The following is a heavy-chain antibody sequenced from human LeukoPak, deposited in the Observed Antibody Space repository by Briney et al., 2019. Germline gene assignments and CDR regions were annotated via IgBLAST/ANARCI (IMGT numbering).Heavy chain of an antibody. J-gene: IGHJ4*02. D-gene: IGHD3-22*01. CDR3: AKGRYESSGFNWAA. CDR1: GFTFSNYA. CDR2: LSGSGGSA. V-gene: IGHV3-23*01. Sequence: GGSLRLSCAASGFTFSNYAMTWVRQAPGKGLEWVSALSGSGGSAYYADSVKGRFTISRDNSKNTLYLQMNSLRAEDTAVYYCAKGRYESSGFNWAAWGQGTLVTVSS.